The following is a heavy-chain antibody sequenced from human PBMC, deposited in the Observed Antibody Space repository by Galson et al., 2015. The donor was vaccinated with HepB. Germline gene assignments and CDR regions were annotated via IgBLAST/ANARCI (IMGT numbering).Heavy chain of an antibody. Sequence: SVKVSCKASGFTFTSSAMQWVRQARGQRLEWIGWIVVGSGNTNYAQKFQERVTITRDMSTSTAYMELSSLRSEDTAVYYCAAASGIVVVSDAFDIWGQGAMVTVSS. D-gene: IGHD3-22*01. CDR1: GFTFTSSA. CDR2: IVVGSGNT. V-gene: IGHV1-58*02. CDR3: AAASGIVVVSDAFDI. J-gene: IGHJ3*02.